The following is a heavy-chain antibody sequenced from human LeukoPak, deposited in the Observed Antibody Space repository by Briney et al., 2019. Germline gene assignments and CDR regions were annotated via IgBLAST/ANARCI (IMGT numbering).Heavy chain of an antibody. CDR2: MNPKTGRT. CDR3: VTGVPWD. Sequence: ASVKVSCKASGNTFTTYDFNWVRQAPGQGFEWMGWMNPKTGRTGFAQKFRGRLTMTRNISISTAYLEVTNLRFEDTALYYCVTGVPWDWGQGSLIIVSS. J-gene: IGHJ4*02. D-gene: IGHD1-26*01. V-gene: IGHV1-8*01. CDR1: GNTFTTYD.